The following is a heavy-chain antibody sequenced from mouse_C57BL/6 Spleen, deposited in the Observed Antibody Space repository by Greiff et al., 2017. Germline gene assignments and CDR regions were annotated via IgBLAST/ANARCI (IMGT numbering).Heavy chain of an antibody. CDR3: ARGGYTVVARYYFDY. D-gene: IGHD1-1*01. CDR1: GYSITSGYY. CDR2: LSDGGSN. J-gene: IGHJ2*01. Sequence: EVQLMEPGPGLVKPSPSLSITCSVTGYSITSGYYWNWNRQFPGNQLEWMGNLSDGGSNNYNPSLKNRITLTRDTSKNQVFLQLNSLTSEDTAIYYCARGGYTVVARYYFDYWGQGTTLTVSS. V-gene: IGHV3-6*01.